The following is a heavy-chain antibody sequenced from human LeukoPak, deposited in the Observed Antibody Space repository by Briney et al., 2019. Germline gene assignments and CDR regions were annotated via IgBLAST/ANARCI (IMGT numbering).Heavy chain of an antibody. Sequence: GGSLRLSCAASGFTFDDYAMHWVRQAPGKGLEWASGISWNSGSIGYADSVKGRFTISRDNAKNSLYLQMNSLRAEDTALYYCAKDIGNPYYYYMDVWGKGTTVTVSS. CDR2: ISWNSGSI. CDR1: GFTFDDYA. D-gene: IGHD1-14*01. J-gene: IGHJ6*03. V-gene: IGHV3-9*01. CDR3: AKDIGNPYYYYMDV.